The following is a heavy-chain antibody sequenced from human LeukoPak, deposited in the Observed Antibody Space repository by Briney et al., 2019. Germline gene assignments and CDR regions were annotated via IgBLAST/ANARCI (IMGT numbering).Heavy chain of an antibody. CDR3: ARVRGSGSYVYYYGMDV. V-gene: IGHV1-18*04. CDR1: GYTFTSYG. CDR2: LSAYNGNT. D-gene: IGHD3-10*01. Sequence: ASVKVSCKASGYTFTSYGISWVRQAPGQGLERMGWLSAYNGNTNYAQKLQGSVTMTTDTSTSTAYMELRSLRSDDTAVYYCARVRGSGSYVYYYGMDVWGKGTTVTVSS. J-gene: IGHJ6*04.